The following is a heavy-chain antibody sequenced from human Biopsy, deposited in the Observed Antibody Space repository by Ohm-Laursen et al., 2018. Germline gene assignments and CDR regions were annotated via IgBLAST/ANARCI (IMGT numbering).Heavy chain of an antibody. CDR3: AKGGYCTTTSCYMDVDY. D-gene: IGHD2-2*02. V-gene: IGHV3-23*01. J-gene: IGHJ4*02. CDR2: ISGSGSST. CDR1: GFSFDNYA. Sequence: SLRLSCAASGFSFDNYAMNWVRQAPGKGLEWVSTISGSGSSTYYADSVKGRFTISRDASKDTLYLLMNSLRAKDTAMYYCAKGGYCTTTSCYMDVDYWGQGTLVTVSS.